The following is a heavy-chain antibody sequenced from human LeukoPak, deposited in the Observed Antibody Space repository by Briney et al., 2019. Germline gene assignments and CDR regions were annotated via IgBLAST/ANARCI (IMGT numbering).Heavy chain of an antibody. J-gene: IGHJ4*02. CDR1: GYTFPSYF. CDR2: INPSGGST. D-gene: IGHD4-17*01. V-gene: IGHV1-46*01. Sequence: ASVKVSCKASGYTFPSYFMHWVRQAPGQGLEWMGIINPSGGSTSYAQKFQGRVTMTRDTSTSTVYMELSSLRSEDTAVYYCARAMDKYGDYDYWGQGTLVTVSS. CDR3: ARAMDKYGDYDY.